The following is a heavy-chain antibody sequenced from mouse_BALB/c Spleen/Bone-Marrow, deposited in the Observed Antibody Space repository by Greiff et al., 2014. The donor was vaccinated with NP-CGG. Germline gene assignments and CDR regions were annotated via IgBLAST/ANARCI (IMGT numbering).Heavy chain of an antibody. CDR3: ARDYYGSSYDWYFDV. J-gene: IGHJ1*01. V-gene: IGHV7-1*02. D-gene: IGHD1-1*01. CDR1: GFTFSDFY. CDR2: SSNKANDYTT. Sequence: EVQLQQSGGGLVQPGGSLRLSCATSGFTFSDFYMEWVRQPPGKRLEWIAASSNKANDYTTEYSASVKGRFIVSRDTSQSILYLQMNALRAEDTAIYYCARDYYGSSYDWYFDVWGAGTTVTVSS.